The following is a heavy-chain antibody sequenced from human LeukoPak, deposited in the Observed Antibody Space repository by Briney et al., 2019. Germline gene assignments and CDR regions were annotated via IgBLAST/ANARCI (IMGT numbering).Heavy chain of an antibody. CDR1: GYTFTSYA. V-gene: IGHV1-3*01. Sequence: ATVKVSCKASGYTFTSYAMHWVRQAPGQRLEWMGWINAGNGNTKYSQKFQGRVTITRDTSASTAYMELSSLRSEDTAVYYCARYYYDSSGYLDENWFDPWGQGTLVTVSS. CDR3: ARYYYDSSGYLDENWFDP. D-gene: IGHD3-22*01. J-gene: IGHJ5*02. CDR2: INAGNGNT.